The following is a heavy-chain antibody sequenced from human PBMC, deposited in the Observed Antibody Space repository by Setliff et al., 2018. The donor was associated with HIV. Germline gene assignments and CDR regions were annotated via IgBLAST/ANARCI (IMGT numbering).Heavy chain of an antibody. CDR3: ARGRNYDSSGYGDYYYYMDV. CDR2: IIPIFGTT. V-gene: IGHV1-69*13. D-gene: IGHD3-22*01. J-gene: IGHJ6*03. Sequence: GASVKVSCKASGGTFSSYPISWVRQAPGQGLEWMGGIIPIFGTTHYAQKFQGRVTVTADESTSTAYMQLSSLRSDEPAVYYCARGRNYDSSGYGDYYYYMDVRGKGTTVTVSS. CDR1: GGTFSSYP.